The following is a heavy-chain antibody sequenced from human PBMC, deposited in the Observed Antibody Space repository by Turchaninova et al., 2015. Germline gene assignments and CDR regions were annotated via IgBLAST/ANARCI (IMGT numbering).Heavy chain of an antibody. CDR3: TREVTGVDY. CDR2: IRSKDYGVTT. CDR1: GFTFGCYA. Sequence: EVQLVESGGGLVQQGTSSECYCKGSGFTFGCYAMGWLRQEAGKGLEWVGFIRSKDYGVTTEYAASVKGRFTISRDGSKSIAYLQMNSLKTEDTAVYYCTREVTGVDYWGQGTLVTVSS. J-gene: IGHJ4*02. V-gene: IGHV3-49*02. D-gene: IGHD3-10*01.